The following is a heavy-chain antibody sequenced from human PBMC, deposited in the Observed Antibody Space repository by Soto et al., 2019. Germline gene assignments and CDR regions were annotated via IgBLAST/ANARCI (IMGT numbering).Heavy chain of an antibody. J-gene: IGHJ6*02. V-gene: IGHV3-74*01. CDR1: SFTFSNYW. CDR2: INTDGTIT. Sequence: PGGSLRLCFGAPSFTFSNYWIHWVRQAAGKGLVWVSRINTDGTITHYAASLKGRFTISRDNAKNTLYLQMNSLRAEDTAVFYCVRGKSPRPGGRMDLWGRRTTWTLSS. CDR3: VRGKSPRPGGRMDL. D-gene: IGHD3-16*01.